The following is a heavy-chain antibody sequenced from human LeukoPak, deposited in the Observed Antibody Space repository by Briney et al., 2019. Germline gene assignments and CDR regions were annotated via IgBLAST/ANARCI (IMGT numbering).Heavy chain of an antibody. CDR2: IIAYNGNT. CDR1: GYTFTSYG. Sequence: VASVKVSCKAFGYTFTSYGISRLRQAPGQGREGMGWIIAYNGNTNYAQKLQGRVTMTTDTSTSTAYMELRSLSSDDTAVYYCARVRYYGSGSYPNWFAPCGQGTLGTVSS. V-gene: IGHV1-18*01. J-gene: IGHJ5*02. CDR3: ARVRYYGSGSYPNWFAP. D-gene: IGHD3-10*01.